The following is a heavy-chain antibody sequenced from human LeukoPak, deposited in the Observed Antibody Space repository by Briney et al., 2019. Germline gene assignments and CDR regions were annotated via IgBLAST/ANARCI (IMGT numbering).Heavy chain of an antibody. D-gene: IGHD4-4*01. CDR3: AREATVTTFVEGDY. CDR1: GYTFTSYY. Sequence: SVKVSCKASGYTFTSYYMHWVRQAPGQGLEWMGIINPSGGSTSYAQKFQGRVTMTRETSTSKVYMELRRLRSEDTAVYYCAREATVTTFVEGDYWGQGTLVTVSS. V-gene: IGHV1-46*01. CDR2: INPSGGST. J-gene: IGHJ4*02.